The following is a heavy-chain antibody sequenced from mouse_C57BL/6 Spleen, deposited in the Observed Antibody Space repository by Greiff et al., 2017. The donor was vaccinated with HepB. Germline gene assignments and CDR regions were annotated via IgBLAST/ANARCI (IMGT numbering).Heavy chain of an antibody. CDR1: GYTFTSYW. CDR2: IDHSDSYT. V-gene: IGHV1-69*01. J-gene: IGHJ1*03. Sequence: QVQLQQPGAELVMPGASVKLSCKASGYTFTSYWMHWVKQRPGQGLEWIGEIDHSDSYTNYNQKFKGKSTLTVDKSSSTAYMQLSSLTSEDSAVYYCARAVVEGYFDVWGTGTTVTVSS. D-gene: IGHD1-1*01. CDR3: ARAVVEGYFDV.